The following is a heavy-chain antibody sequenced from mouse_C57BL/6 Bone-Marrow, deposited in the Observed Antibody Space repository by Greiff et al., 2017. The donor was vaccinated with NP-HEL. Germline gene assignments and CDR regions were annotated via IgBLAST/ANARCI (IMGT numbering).Heavy chain of an antibody. CDR1: GYSITSGYY. J-gene: IGHJ1*03. Sequence: EVKLVESGPGLVKPSQSLSLTCSVTGYSITSGYYWNWIRQFPGNKLEWMGYISYDGSNNYNPSLKNRISITRDTSKNQFFLKLNSVTTEDTATYYCARGGDYYGSSYGWYFDVWGTGTTVTVSS. CDR2: ISYDGSN. D-gene: IGHD1-1*01. CDR3: ARGGDYYGSSYGWYFDV. V-gene: IGHV3-6*01.